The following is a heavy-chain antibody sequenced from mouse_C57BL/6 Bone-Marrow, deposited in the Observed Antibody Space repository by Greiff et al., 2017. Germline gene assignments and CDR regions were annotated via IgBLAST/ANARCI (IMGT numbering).Heavy chain of an antibody. CDR2: IDPENGDT. Sequence: EVQLQQSGAELVRPGASVKLSCTASGFNIKDDYMPWVKQRPEQGLAWIGWIDPENGDTEYASKFQGKATITADPSSNTAYLQLSSLTSEDTAVYYCTLITTVVATEAMDYWGQGTSVTVAS. V-gene: IGHV14-4*01. J-gene: IGHJ4*01. CDR3: TLITTVVATEAMDY. CDR1: GFNIKDDY. D-gene: IGHD1-1*01.